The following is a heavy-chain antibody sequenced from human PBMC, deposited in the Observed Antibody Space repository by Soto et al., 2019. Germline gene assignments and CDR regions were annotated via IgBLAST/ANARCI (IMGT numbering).Heavy chain of an antibody. CDR1: GFTFSDYY. Sequence: EVHLVESGGTLVQPGGSLRLSCAGSGFTFSDYYIDWVRQAPGKGLEWVGRSRDKGNSYSTDYAASVKGRFTVSRDASKNSLYLQMTSLKAADTALYYCARSIHGTTSFDYWGQGTLVTVSS. V-gene: IGHV3-72*01. J-gene: IGHJ4*02. CDR2: SRDKGNSYST. D-gene: IGHD1-7*01. CDR3: ARSIHGTTSFDY.